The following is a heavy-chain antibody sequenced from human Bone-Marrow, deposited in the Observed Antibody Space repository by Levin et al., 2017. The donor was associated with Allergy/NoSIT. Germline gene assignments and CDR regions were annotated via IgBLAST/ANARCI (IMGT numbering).Heavy chain of an antibody. CDR1: GGSISSYY. CDR3: ARQGNLVPAANGYYYGMDV. CDR2: IYYSGST. D-gene: IGHD2-2*01. J-gene: IGHJ6*02. Sequence: PSETLSLTCTVSGGSISSYYWSWIRQPPGKGLEWIGYIYYSGSTNYNPSLKSRVTISVDTSKNQFSLKLSSVTAADTAVYYCARQGNLVPAANGYYYGMDVWGQGTTVTVSS. V-gene: IGHV4-59*08.